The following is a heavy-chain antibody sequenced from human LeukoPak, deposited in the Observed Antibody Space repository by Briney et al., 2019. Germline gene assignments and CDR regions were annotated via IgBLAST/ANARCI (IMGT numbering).Heavy chain of an antibody. Sequence: PSETLSLTCTVFGGSISSYYWSWIRQPPGEGLGWIGYIYYSGSTDYNPSLKSRVSMSVDTSKNQFSLKLSSVTAADTAVYYCARQGISGTYSYYYYGLDVWGQGTTVTVS. V-gene: IGHV4-59*08. CDR3: ARQGISGTYSYYYYGLDV. CDR1: GGSISSYY. D-gene: IGHD1-26*01. J-gene: IGHJ6*02. CDR2: IYYSGST.